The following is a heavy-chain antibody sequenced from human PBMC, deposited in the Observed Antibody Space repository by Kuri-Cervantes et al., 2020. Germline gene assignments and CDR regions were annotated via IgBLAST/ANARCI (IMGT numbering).Heavy chain of an antibody. J-gene: IGHJ4*02. CDR3: TRGRRYQLLSLWGGDY. V-gene: IGHV4-30-4*01. CDR2: IYYSGST. CDR1: GGSISSGDYY. D-gene: IGHD2-2*01. Sequence: SETLSLTCTVSGGSISSGDYYWSWIRQPPGKGLEWIGYIYYSGSTYYNPSLKSRVTISVDTSKNQFSLKLSSVTAADTAVYYCTRGRRYQLLSLWGGDYWGQGTLVTVSS.